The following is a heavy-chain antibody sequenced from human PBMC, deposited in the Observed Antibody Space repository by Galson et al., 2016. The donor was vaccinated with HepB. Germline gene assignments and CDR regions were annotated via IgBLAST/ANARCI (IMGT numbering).Heavy chain of an antibody. CDR2: IYWGDDE. CDR3: AHITTLATIDF. J-gene: IGHJ4*02. Sequence: PALVKPTQTLTLTCTFAGFSLSTAGVGVGWIRQPPGKALEWLALIYWGDDERYSPSLKSRLTITKDTSKNQVVLTMTSMDPVDTATYYCAHITTLATIDFWGQGALVTVSS. V-gene: IGHV2-5*02. D-gene: IGHD1-14*01. CDR1: GFSLSTAGVG.